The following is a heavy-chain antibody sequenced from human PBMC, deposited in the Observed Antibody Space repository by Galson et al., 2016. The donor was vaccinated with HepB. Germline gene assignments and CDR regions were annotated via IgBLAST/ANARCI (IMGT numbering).Heavy chain of an antibody. Sequence: TLSLTCTVSGGAISTGNYHWNWFRQPAGKGLEWIGRIYASGDTTYSPSPKSRVTMSVDTSRNQFSLKVRSLTAADTAVYYCARGRHSGYEDRYFDFWGQGSLVTVSS. CDR2: IYASGDT. CDR3: ARGRHSGYEDRYFDF. D-gene: IGHD5-12*01. V-gene: IGHV4-61*02. J-gene: IGHJ4*02. CDR1: GGAISTGNYH.